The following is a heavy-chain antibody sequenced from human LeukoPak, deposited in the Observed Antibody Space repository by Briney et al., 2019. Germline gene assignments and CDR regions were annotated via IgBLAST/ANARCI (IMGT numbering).Heavy chain of an antibody. CDR1: GFSLSTSGMC. D-gene: IGHD2-2*01. CDR3: ARSTSCYSYYYMDV. V-gene: IGHV2-70*11. J-gene: IGHJ6*03. CDR2: IDWDDDK. Sequence: SGPTLVKPTQTLTLTCTFSGFSLSTSGMCVSWIRQPPGKALEWLARIDWDDDKYYSTSLKTRLTISKDTSKNQVVLTMTNMDPVDTATYYCARSTSCYSYYYMDVWGKGTTVTVSS.